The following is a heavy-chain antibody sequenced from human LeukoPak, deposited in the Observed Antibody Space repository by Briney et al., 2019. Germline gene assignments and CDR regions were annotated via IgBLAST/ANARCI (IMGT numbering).Heavy chain of an antibody. V-gene: IGHV3-7*04. Sequence: PGGSLRLSCAASGFTFSSYWMSWVRQAPGKGLEWVATINQDGGGKYYVDSVKGRFTISRDNAKNSLHLQMSSLRAEDTAVYYCARGRTGMTNWFDPWGQGTLVTVSS. CDR3: ARGRTGMTNWFDP. D-gene: IGHD1-1*01. J-gene: IGHJ5*02. CDR1: GFTFSSYW. CDR2: INQDGGGK.